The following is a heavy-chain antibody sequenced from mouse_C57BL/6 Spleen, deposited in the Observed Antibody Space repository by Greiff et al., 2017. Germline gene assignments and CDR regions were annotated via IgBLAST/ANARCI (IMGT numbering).Heavy chain of an antibody. Sequence: EVQLVESGPGLVKPSQSLSLTCSVTGYSITSGYYWNWIRQFPGNKLEWMGYISYDGSNNYNPSSKNRISITLYTSKNQFFLKLNSVTTEDTATYDCARGLRLGAWFAYWGQGTLVTVSA. CDR1: GYSITSGYY. CDR3: ARGLRLGAWFAY. CDR2: ISYDGSN. J-gene: IGHJ3*01. D-gene: IGHD2-4*01. V-gene: IGHV3-6*01.